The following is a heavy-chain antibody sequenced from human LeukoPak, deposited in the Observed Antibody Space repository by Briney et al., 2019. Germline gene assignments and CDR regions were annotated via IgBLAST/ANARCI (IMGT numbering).Heavy chain of an antibody. V-gene: IGHV3-11*01. D-gene: IGHD3-22*01. CDR3: AVPQDDSSGYYHPH. CDR2: ISRSGSTK. CDR1: GFTFSDYN. Sequence: PGGSLRLSCAASGFTFSDYNMRWIRQAPGKGLEWVSSISRSGSTKYYADSAKGRFTISRDNAKNSLYLQMNSLRAEDTAVYYCAVPQDDSSGYYHPHWGQGTLVTVSS. J-gene: IGHJ4*02.